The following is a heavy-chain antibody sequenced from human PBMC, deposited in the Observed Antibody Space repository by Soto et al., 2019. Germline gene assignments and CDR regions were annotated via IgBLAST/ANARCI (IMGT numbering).Heavy chain of an antibody. J-gene: IGHJ4*02. D-gene: IGHD3-10*01. Sequence: PGGSLRLSCAASGFVISSHSMNWVRQAPGKGLEWVSLISPNSQDKFYTDAVRGRFTVSRNNAENSMWLQLDSLRVEDTAVYYCTREVQRWVQRDFDCWGQGALVTVSS. CDR2: ISPNSQDK. V-gene: IGHV3-21*01. CDR1: GFVISSHS. CDR3: TREVQRWVQRDFDC.